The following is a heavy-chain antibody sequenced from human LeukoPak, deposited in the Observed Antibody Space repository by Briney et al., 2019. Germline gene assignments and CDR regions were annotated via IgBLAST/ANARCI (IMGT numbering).Heavy chain of an antibody. CDR2: IYSGGST. J-gene: IGHJ3*02. V-gene: IGHV3-53*01. D-gene: IGHD1-26*01. CDR3: ARGGILWELGFDI. CDR1: GFSVSKNY. Sequence: GGSLRLSCAASGFSVSKNYMNWVRQAPGKGLEWVSVIYSGGSTYHADSVKGRFTISRDNSKNTLYLHMNRLRAEDTAVYYCARGGILWELGFDIWGQGTMVTVPS.